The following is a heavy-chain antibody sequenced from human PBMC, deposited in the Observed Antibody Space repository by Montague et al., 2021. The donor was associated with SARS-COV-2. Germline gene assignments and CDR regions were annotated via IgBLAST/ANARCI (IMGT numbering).Heavy chain of an antibody. J-gene: IGHJ6*03. CDR2: THQGGST. CDR1: GGSFSTYS. D-gene: IGHD3-10*01. Sequence: SETLSLTCAVHGGSFSTYSWNWIRQPPGKGLEWIGETHQGGSTNYNPSLKSRVTISADTSKNQFSLKLTSVAAADTAVYYCARLGDGVVPSPILGVGPYYSYYYMDVWGKGTTVTVSS. CDR3: ARLGDGVVPSPILGVGPYYSYYYMDV. V-gene: IGHV4-34*01.